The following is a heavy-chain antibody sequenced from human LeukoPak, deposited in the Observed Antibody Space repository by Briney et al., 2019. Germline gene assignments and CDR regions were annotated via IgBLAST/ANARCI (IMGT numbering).Heavy chain of an antibody. CDR3: AKTRLNYYDSSGHIDY. V-gene: IGHV3-30*02. CDR2: IPHDASNE. CDR1: GFNFIKYG. Sequence: PGGSLRLSCLASGFNFIKYGMHWVRQAPGKGLEWVAFIPHDASNEYYADSVKGRFTISRDNSKNTLYLQMNSLRPEDTAVYYCAKTRLNYYDSSGHIDYWGQGTLVTVSA. D-gene: IGHD3-22*01. J-gene: IGHJ4*02.